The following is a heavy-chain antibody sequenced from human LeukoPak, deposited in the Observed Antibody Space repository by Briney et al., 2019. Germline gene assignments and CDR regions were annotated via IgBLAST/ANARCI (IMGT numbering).Heavy chain of an antibody. CDR1: GYTFTGYY. D-gene: IGHD3-10*01. CDR2: INPNSGGT. V-gene: IGHV1-2*02. J-gene: IGHJ6*02. CDR3: ARYLETDKTGSYNYYYYGMDV. Sequence: GASVKVSCKASGYTFTGYYTHWVRQAPGQGLEWMGWINPNSGGTNYAQKFQGRVTMTRDTSISTAYMELSRLRSDDTAVYYCARYLETDKTGSYNYYYYGMDVWGQGTTVTVSS.